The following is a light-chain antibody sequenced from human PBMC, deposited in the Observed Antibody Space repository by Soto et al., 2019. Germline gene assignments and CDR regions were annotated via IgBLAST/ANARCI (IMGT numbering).Light chain of an antibody. J-gene: IGKJ4*01. CDR3: QQYSRSPLS. CDR1: QIVSSRY. V-gene: IGKV3-20*01. CDR2: GAS. Sequence: EILLTQSPGTLSLSPGERATLSWAASQIVSSRYLAWYQQKPGRAPRLLIYGASSRATGIPERFSGSGSGTDFTLTIRRLEHEDLAVYYCQQYSRSPLSFGGGTQVDIK.